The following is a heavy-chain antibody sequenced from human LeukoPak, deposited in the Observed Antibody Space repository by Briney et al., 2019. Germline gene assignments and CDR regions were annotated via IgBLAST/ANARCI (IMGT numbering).Heavy chain of an antibody. CDR2: ISGSGDRT. D-gene: IGHD3-22*01. CDR1: GFTFSSYE. CDR3: AKDADISVQLVVITSFDS. V-gene: IGHV3-23*01. Sequence: GGSLRLSCAASGFTFSSYEMNWVRQTPGKGLEWVSAISGSGDRTYHADSVRGRFTISRNNSKNMLYLQMNSLRAEDTALYYCAKDADISVQLVVITSFDSWGQGTLVTVSS. J-gene: IGHJ4*02.